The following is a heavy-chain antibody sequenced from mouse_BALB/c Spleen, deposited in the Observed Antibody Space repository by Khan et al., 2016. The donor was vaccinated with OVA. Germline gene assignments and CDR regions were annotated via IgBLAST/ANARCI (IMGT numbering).Heavy chain of an antibody. D-gene: IGHD2-14*01. CDR3: ARAYYRYDGYYAMDY. Sequence: QVQLKQSGPGLVAPSQSLSITCTVSGFSLSRYNIHWVRQPPGKGLEWLGMIWGGGGTDYNSTLKSKLSILKDNYKSQVPLIMNSRQTDDKAMYFCARAYYRYDGYYAMDYWGQGTSVTVSS. CDR1: GFSLSRYN. CDR2: IWGGGGT. J-gene: IGHJ4*01. V-gene: IGHV2-6-4*01.